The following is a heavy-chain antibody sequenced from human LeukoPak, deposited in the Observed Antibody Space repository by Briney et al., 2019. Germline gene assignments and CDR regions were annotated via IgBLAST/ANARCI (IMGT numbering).Heavy chain of an antibody. D-gene: IGHD3-3*01. V-gene: IGHV4-61*08. CDR2: IYYSGST. J-gene: IGHJ6*02. CDR3: ARDQPGAYYDFWSGPGDYYYGMDV. CDR1: GGSISSGGYY. Sequence: SETLSLTCTVSGGSISSGGYYWSWIRQHPGKGLEWIGYIYYSGSTNYNPSLKSRVTISVDTSKNQFSLKLSSVTAADTAVYYCARDQPGAYYDFWSGPGDYYYGMDVWGQGTTVTVSS.